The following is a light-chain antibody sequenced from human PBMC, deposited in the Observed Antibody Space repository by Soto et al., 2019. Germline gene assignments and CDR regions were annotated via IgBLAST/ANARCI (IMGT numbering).Light chain of an antibody. J-gene: IGLJ2*01. CDR2: SYK. CDR1: SSNIGRHS. V-gene: IGLV1-44*01. Sequence: QAVVTQPPSVSGTPGQRVSISCSGSSSNIGRHSLNWYQQLPGTAPKLLIYSYKLRPSGVPDRFSGSKSGTSASLAISGLQSEDEADYYCAAWDDSISGPVFGGGTKLTVL. CDR3: AAWDDSISGPV.